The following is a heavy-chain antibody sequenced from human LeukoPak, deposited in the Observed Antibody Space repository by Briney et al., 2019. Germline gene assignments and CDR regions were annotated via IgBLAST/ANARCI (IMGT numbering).Heavy chain of an antibody. CDR2: IYTSGST. CDR1: GGSISSGSYY. V-gene: IGHV4-61*02. Sequence: PSETLSLTCTVSGGSISSGSYYWSWIRQPAGKGLEWIGCIYTSGSTNYNPSLKSRVTISVDTSKNQFSLKLSSVTAADTAVYYCARKPPWQWLPPRGRGWFDPWGQGTLVTVSS. CDR3: ARKPPWQWLPPRGRGWFDP. J-gene: IGHJ5*02. D-gene: IGHD6-19*01.